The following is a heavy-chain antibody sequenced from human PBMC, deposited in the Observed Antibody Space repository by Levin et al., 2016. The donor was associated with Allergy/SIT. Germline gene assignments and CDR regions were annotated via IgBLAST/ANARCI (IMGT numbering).Heavy chain of an antibody. CDR3: ARYVRGVNWFDP. CDR2: IYYSGST. Sequence: SETLSLTCTVSGGSISSYYWSWIRQPPGKGLEWIGYIYYSGSTNYNPSLKSRVTISVDTSKNQFSLKLSSVTAADTAVYYCARYVRGVNWFDPWGQGTPVTVSS. D-gene: IGHD3-10*02. CDR1: GGSISSYY. V-gene: IGHV4-59*08. J-gene: IGHJ5*02.